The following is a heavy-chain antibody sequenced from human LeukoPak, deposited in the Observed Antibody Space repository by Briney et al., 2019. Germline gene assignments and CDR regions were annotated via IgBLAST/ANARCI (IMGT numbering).Heavy chain of an antibody. V-gene: IGHV5-51*01. CDR1: GYSFTSYW. CDR2: IYPGDSDT. J-gene: IGHJ3*02. D-gene: IGHD2-2*01. Sequence: GESLKISCKGSGYSFTSYWIGWVRQTPGKGLEWMGIIYPGDSDTRYSPSFQGQVTISADKSISTAYLQWSSLKASDTAMYYCARSCTSTSCYLTDAFDIWGQGTMVTVPS. CDR3: ARSCTSTSCYLTDAFDI.